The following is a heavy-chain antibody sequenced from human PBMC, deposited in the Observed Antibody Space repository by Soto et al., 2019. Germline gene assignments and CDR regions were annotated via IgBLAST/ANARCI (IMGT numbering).Heavy chain of an antibody. CDR3: AGSTVPLDV. J-gene: IGHJ6*02. D-gene: IGHD4-17*01. Sequence: SETLSLTCTVSGGSVSSGSYYWSWIRQPPGKGLEWIGYIYYSGSTNYNPSLKSRVTISVDTSKNQFSLKLSSVTAADTAVYYCAGSTVPLDVWGQGTTVTVSS. CDR2: IYYSGST. CDR1: GGSVSSGSYY. V-gene: IGHV4-61*01.